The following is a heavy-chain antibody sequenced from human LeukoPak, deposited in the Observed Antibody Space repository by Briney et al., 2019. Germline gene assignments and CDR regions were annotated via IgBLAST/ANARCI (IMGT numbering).Heavy chain of an antibody. V-gene: IGHV1-18*04. CDR3: ARDGVVPAAMPFDY. D-gene: IGHD2-2*01. CDR2: ISAYNGNT. J-gene: IGHJ4*02. CDR1: GYTFTSYG. Sequence: ASVKVSCKDSGYTFTSYGISWVRQAPGQGLEWIGWISAYNGNTNHAQKLQGRVTMTTDTSTSTAYMELRSLRSDDTAVYYCARDGVVPAAMPFDYWGQGTLVTVSS.